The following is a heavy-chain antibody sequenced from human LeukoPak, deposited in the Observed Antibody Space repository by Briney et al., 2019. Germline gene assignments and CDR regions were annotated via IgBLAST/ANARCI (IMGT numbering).Heavy chain of an antibody. D-gene: IGHD6-13*01. Sequence: GGSLRLSCAASGFTFGSYAMHWVRQAPGKGLEWVAVISYDGSNKYYADSVKGRFTISRDNSKNTLYLQMNSLRAEDTAVYYCAKYRIAAAGDPDFDYWGQGTLVTVSS. J-gene: IGHJ4*02. CDR3: AKYRIAAAGDPDFDY. CDR1: GFTFGSYA. V-gene: IGHV3-30-3*02. CDR2: ISYDGSNK.